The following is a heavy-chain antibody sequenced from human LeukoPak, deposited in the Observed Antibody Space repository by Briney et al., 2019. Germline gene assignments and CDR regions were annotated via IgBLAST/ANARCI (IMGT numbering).Heavy chain of an antibody. J-gene: IGHJ6*02. CDR3: ARDQNYYGSSYYYGMDV. Sequence: PRGSLRLSCAASGFTFGTYGMNWVRQAPGKGLEWLSYIISSSYTIHYADSVKGRFTISRDNAKNSLYLQMNSLRAEDTAVYYCARDQNYYGSSYYYGMDVWGQGTTVTVSS. CDR1: GFTFGTYG. CDR2: IISSSYTI. V-gene: IGHV3-48*04. D-gene: IGHD3-10*01.